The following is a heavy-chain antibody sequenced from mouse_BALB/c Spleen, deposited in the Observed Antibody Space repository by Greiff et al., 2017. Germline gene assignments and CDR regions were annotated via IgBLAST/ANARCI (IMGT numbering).Heavy chain of an antibody. CDR1: GYSITSGYY. V-gene: IGHV3-6*02. D-gene: IGHD1-1*01. CDR2: ISYDGSN. Sequence: EVQLQQSGPGLVKPSQSLSLTCSVTGYSITSGYYWNWIRQFPGNKLEWMGYISYDGSNNYNPSLKNRISITRDTSKNQFFLKLNSVTTEDTATYYCARDLDGSSYWGQGTLVTVSA. CDR3: ARDLDGSSY. J-gene: IGHJ3*01.